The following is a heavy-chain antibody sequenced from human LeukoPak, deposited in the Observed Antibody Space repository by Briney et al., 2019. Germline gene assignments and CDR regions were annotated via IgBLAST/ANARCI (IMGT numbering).Heavy chain of an antibody. CDR3: ARVAAAGTRNFDY. D-gene: IGHD6-13*01. V-gene: IGHV4-34*01. CDR1: GGSFSGYY. Sequence: SETLSLTCAVYGGSFSGYYWSWIRQPPGKGLEWIGEINHSGSTNYNPSLKSRVTISVDTSKNQFSLKLSSVTAADTAVYYFARVAAAGTRNFDYWGQGTLVTVSS. J-gene: IGHJ4*02. CDR2: INHSGST.